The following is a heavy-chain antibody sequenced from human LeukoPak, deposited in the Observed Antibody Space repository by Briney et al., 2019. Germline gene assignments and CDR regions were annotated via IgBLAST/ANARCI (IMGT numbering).Heavy chain of an antibody. Sequence: ASVKVSCKASGYTFTSYYMHWVRQAPGQGLEWMGIINPSGGSTSYAQKFQGRVTMTRAPSPGPVYVELSRLRSEDPAVYYFARGGVPMVRGVTFNWFDPWGQGTLVTVSS. D-gene: IGHD3-10*01. CDR1: GYTFTSYY. J-gene: IGHJ5*02. V-gene: IGHV1-46*01. CDR2: INPSGGST. CDR3: ARGGVPMVRGVTFNWFDP.